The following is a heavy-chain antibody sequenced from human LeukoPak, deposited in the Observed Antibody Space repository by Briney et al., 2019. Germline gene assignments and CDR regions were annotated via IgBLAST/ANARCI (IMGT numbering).Heavy chain of an antibody. CDR2: ISSSSSYI. V-gene: IGHV3-21*01. CDR3: ARNKYTNTAITYYYYYGMDV. D-gene: IGHD5-18*01. Sequence: TGGSLRLSCAASGFTFSSYSMNWVRQAPGKGLEWVSSISSSSSYIYYADSVKGRFTISRDNAKNSLYLKMNSLRAEDTAVYYCARNKYTNTAITYYYYYGMDVWGQGTTVTVSS. CDR1: GFTFSSYS. J-gene: IGHJ6*02.